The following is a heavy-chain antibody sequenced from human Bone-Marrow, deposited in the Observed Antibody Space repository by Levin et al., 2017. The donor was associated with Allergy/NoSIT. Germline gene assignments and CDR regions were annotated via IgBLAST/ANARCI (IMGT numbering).Heavy chain of an antibody. D-gene: IGHD2/OR15-2a*01. V-gene: IGHV5-51*01. CDR1: GYSFDSFW. Sequence: KVSCKASGYSFDSFWIAWVRQMPGKGLEWMGIIYPGDSDTRYSPSFQGQVTISADKSISTAYLHWSSLKASDSAMYYCARLRGYCKSIHCPPPNWFDPWGQGALVTVSS. CDR2: IYPGDSDT. CDR3: ARLRGYCKSIHCPPPNWFDP. J-gene: IGHJ5*02.